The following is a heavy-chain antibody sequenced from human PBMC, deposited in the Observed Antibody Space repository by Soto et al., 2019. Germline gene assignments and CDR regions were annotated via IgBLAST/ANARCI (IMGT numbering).Heavy chain of an antibody. D-gene: IGHD3-22*01. CDR1: GGSISSYY. CDR2: VYYSGST. J-gene: IGHJ4*02. Sequence: PSETLSLTCTVSGGSISSYYWSWIRQPPGKGLEWIGYVYYSGSTNYNPSLKSRVSISVDTSKNQFFLKLSSVTAADTAVYYCARDPLSGYYDYWGLGTLVTVSS. CDR3: ARDPLSGYYDY. V-gene: IGHV4-59*01.